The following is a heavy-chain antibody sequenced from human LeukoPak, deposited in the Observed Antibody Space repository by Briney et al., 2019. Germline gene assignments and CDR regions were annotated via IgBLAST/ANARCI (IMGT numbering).Heavy chain of an antibody. Sequence: SETLSLTCTVSGGSISSHYRSWIRQPPGKGLEWIGYIYYSGSTNYNPSLKSRVTISVDTSKNQFSLKLSSVTAADTAVYYCARVVTIFGVVTHDAFDIWGQGTMVTVSS. CDR3: ARVVTIFGVVTHDAFDI. J-gene: IGHJ3*02. CDR1: GGSISSHY. D-gene: IGHD3-3*01. CDR2: IYYSGST. V-gene: IGHV4-59*11.